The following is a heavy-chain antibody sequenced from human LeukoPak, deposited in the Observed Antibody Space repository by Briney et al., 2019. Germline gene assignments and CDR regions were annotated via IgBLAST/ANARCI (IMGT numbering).Heavy chain of an antibody. J-gene: IGHJ6*03. CDR3: ARNGAYCSGGSCYSSYYYYYYMDV. CDR2: ISYDGSNK. Sequence: GGSLRLSCAASGFTFSSYAMHWVRQAPGKGLEGVAVISYDGSNKYYADSVKGRFTISRDNSKNTLYLQMNSLRAEDTAVYYCARNGAYCSGGSCYSSYYYYYYMDVWGKGTTVTVSS. CDR1: GFTFSSYA. D-gene: IGHD2-15*01. V-gene: IGHV3-30*04.